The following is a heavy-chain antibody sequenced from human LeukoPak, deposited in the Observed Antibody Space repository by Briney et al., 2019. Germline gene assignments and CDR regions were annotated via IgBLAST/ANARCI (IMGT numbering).Heavy chain of an antibody. CDR3: AKSHASIWNVYDY. CDR1: GFIFSNYG. J-gene: IGHJ4*02. D-gene: IGHD1-1*01. V-gene: IGHV3-30*18. Sequence: GRSLRLSCAASGFIFSNYGIQWVRQAPGKGLEWVAGISNDGRYKYYADSVKGRFTISRDNSKNTLFLQMNSLRAEDTAIYYCAKSHASIWNVYDYWGQGTLVTVSS. CDR2: ISNDGRYK.